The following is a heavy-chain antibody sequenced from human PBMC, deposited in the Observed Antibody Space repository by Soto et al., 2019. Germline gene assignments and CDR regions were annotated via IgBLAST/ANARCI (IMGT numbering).Heavy chain of an antibody. Sequence: QVPLQESGPGLVKPSQTLSLTCTVSGGSISSGSYYWSWIRQHPGKGLEWIGYIYYSGSTYYNPSLKSRVTISVDTSKNQFSLKLSSVTAADTAVYYCASGDCGGDCYPYYYYGMDVWGQGTTVTVSS. CDR2: IYYSGST. D-gene: IGHD2-21*02. V-gene: IGHV4-31*03. J-gene: IGHJ6*02. CDR1: GGSISSGSYY. CDR3: ASGDCGGDCYPYYYYGMDV.